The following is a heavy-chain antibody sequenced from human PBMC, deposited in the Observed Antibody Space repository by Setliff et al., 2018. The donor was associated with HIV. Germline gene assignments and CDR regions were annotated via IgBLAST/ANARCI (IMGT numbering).Heavy chain of an antibody. V-gene: IGHV3-49*04. D-gene: IGHD2-2*01. CDR2: IRSNPYGGTT. CDR1: GFTFGDYA. CDR3: TREVVPAAMGYYYYYMDV. J-gene: IGHJ6*03. Sequence: PGGSLRLSCTASGFTFGDYAMSWVRQTPGKGLEWVGFIRSNPYGGTTEYAASVKGRFTISRDDSKSIAYLQMNSLKTEDTAVYYCTREVVPAAMGYYYYYMDVWGKGTTVTVSS.